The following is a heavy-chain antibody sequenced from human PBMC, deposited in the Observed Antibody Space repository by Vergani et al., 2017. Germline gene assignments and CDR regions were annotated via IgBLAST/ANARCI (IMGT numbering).Heavy chain of an antibody. D-gene: IGHD2-15*01. CDR1: GESIRSGSHY. CDR3: ARSRPYCTSGSCPAI. CDR2: IHTGGST. Sequence: QVKLQESGPGLLKPSQTLSLTCTVSGESIRSGSHYWSWIRQPAGKGPEWIEHIHTGGSTDLNPSFKIRVSISVDTSKSQFSLKLNSVTVADTAVYYCARSRPYCTSGSCPAIWGQGTLVTVSS. V-gene: IGHV4-61*02. J-gene: IGHJ4*02.